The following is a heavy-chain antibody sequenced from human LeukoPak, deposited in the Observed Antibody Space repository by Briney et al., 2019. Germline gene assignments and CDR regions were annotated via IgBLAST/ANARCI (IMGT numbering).Heavy chain of an antibody. Sequence: GGSLRLSCAASGFTFGDFWMSWVRQAPGKGLEWVANIKEDGSEKNCVDSVKGRFTISRDNAKNSLYLQMNSLRAEDTAVYYCARDAKWFDPWGQGTLVTVSS. CDR3: ARDAKWFDP. CDR1: GFTFGDFW. J-gene: IGHJ5*02. CDR2: IKEDGSEK. V-gene: IGHV3-7*03.